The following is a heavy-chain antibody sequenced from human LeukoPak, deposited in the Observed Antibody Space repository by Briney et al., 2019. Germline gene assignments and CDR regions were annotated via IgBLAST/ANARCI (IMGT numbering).Heavy chain of an antibody. J-gene: IGHJ4*02. CDR3: ARDQGSSWFDY. D-gene: IGHD6-13*01. CDR2: IYYSGST. V-gene: IGHV4-59*01. CDR1: GGSISSYY. Sequence: PSETLSLTCTVSGGSISSYYWSWIRQPPGKGLEWIGYIYYSGSTNYNPSLKSRVTISVDTSKNQFPLKLSSVTAADTAVYYCARDQGSSWFDYWGQGTLVTVSS.